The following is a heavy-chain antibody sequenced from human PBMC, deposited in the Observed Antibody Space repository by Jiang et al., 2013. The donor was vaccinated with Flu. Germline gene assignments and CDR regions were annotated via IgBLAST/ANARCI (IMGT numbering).Heavy chain of an antibody. CDR3: ARRRVDTAMGG. CDR1: GGSFSGYY. V-gene: IGHV4-34*01. CDR2: INHSGST. Sequence: LLKPSETLSLTCAVYGGSFSGYYWSWIRQPPGKGLEWIGEINHSGSTNYNPSLKGRVTISVDTSKNQFSLKLSSVTAADTAVYYCARRRVDTAMGGWGQGTLVTVSS. D-gene: IGHD5-18*01. J-gene: IGHJ4*02.